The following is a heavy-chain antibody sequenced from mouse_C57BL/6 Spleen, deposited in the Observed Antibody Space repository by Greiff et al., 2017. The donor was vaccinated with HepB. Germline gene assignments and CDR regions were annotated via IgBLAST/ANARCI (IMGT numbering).Heavy chain of an antibody. D-gene: IGHD1-1*01. V-gene: IGHV1-55*01. Sequence: QVHVKQPGAELVKPGASVKMSCKASGYTFTSYWITWVKQRPGQGLEWIGDIYPGSGSTNYNEKFKSKATLTVDTASSTAYMQLSSLTSEDSAVYYCARRLRSNFDYWGQGTTLTVSS. J-gene: IGHJ2*01. CDR1: GYTFTSYW. CDR3: ARRLRSNFDY. CDR2: IYPGSGST.